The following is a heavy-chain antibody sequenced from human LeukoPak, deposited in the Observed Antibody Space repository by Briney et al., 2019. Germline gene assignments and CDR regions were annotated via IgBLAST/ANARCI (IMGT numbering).Heavy chain of an antibody. V-gene: IGHV4-30-4*01. J-gene: IGHJ4*02. CDR3: ARYFCSGGRCSHFDY. CDR1: GGSISSADYS. CDR2: IYYSGST. D-gene: IGHD2-15*01. Sequence: SETLSLTCTVSGGSISSADYSWSWIRQPPGKGLEWIGYIYYSGSTSYNPSLKSRVTMSVDTSKHQFSLKLSSVTAAGTAVYYCARYFCSGGRCSHFDYWGQGTLVTVSS.